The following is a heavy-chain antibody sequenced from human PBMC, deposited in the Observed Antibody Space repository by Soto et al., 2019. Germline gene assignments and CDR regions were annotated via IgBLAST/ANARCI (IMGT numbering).Heavy chain of an antibody. J-gene: IGHJ3*02. V-gene: IGHV3-48*01. CDR1: GFTFSTYS. CDR2: ISSSRSNK. CDR3: AKEGYDFWSGYQIYAFDI. Sequence: GGSLRLSCAASGFTFSTYSMNWVRQAPGKGLEWVSYISSSRSNKFYTDSVKGRFTVSRDNSKNTLYLQMNSLRAEDTAVYYCAKEGYDFWSGYQIYAFDIWGQGTMVTVSS. D-gene: IGHD3-3*01.